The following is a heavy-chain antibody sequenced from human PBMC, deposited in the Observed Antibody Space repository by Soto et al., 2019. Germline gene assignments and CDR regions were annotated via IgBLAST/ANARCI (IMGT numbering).Heavy chain of an antibody. CDR2: IYYRGST. CDR3: AREPHDYGDYYYYGMDV. Sequence: QVQLQESGPGLVKPSQTLSLTCTVSGGSISSGGYYWSWIRQHPGKGLEWIGYIYYRGSTYYNPSLKSRFTISVDTSKNQFSLKLSSVTAADTAVYYCAREPHDYGDYYYYGMDVWGQGTTVTVSS. V-gene: IGHV4-31*03. J-gene: IGHJ6*02. CDR1: GGSISSGGYY. D-gene: IGHD4-17*01.